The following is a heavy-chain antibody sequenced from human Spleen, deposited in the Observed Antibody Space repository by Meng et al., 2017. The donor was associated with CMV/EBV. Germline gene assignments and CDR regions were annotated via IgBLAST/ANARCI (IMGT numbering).Heavy chain of an antibody. Sequence: GSLRLSCAASGFTFSSYEMNWVRQAPGKGLEWIGEINHSGSTNYNPSLKSRVTISVDTSKNQFSLKLSSVTAADTAVYYCARGLSPLRKLLHGRAFDIWGQGTMVTVSS. CDR3: ARGLSPLRKLLHGRAFDI. J-gene: IGHJ3*02. CDR2: INHSGST. D-gene: IGHD1-1*01. V-gene: IGHV4-34*01. CDR1: GFTFSSYE.